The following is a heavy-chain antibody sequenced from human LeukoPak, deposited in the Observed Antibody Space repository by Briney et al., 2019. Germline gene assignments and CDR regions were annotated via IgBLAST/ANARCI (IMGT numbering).Heavy chain of an antibody. CDR2: INPNSGGT. CDR1: GYTFTGYY. J-gene: IGHJ4*02. V-gene: IGHV1-2*02. CDR3: AREHGRVFDY. Sequence: ASVKVSCKASGYTFTGYYMHWVRQAPGQGLEWMGWINPNSGGTNYAQEFQGRVTMTRDTAISTAYMELSSRRSDDTAVYYCAREHGRVFDYWGQGTLVTVSS.